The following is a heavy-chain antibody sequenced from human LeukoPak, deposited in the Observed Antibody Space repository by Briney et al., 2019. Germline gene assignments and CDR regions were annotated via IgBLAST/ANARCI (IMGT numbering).Heavy chain of an antibody. CDR2: IKQDGSEK. V-gene: IGHV3-7*01. CDR3: ARSGSDF. D-gene: IGHD1-26*01. Sequence: GGSLGLSCAVSGFVVSSNYMNWVRQPPGKGLEWVANIKQDGSEKYYVDSVKGRFTISRDNAKNSLYLQMNSLRVEDTAVYYCARSGSDFWGQGTLVTVSS. J-gene: IGHJ4*02. CDR1: GFVVSSNY.